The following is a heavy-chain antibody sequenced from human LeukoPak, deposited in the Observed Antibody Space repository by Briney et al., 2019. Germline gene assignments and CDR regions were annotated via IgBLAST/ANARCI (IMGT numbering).Heavy chain of an antibody. V-gene: IGHV3-30*04. CDR3: AKGYYYDSSGWVFDY. D-gene: IGHD3-22*01. Sequence: PGGSLRLSCAASGFTFSSYAMHWVRQAPGKGLEWVAVISYDGSNKYYADSVKGRFTISRDNSKNTLYLQMNSLRAEDTAVYYCAKGYYYDSSGWVFDYWGQGTLVTVSS. CDR2: ISYDGSNK. J-gene: IGHJ4*02. CDR1: GFTFSSYA.